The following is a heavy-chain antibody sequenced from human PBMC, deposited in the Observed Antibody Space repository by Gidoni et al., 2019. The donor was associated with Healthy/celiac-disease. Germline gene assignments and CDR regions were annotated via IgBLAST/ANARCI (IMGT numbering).Heavy chain of an antibody. CDR3: ARHPRRAWWFDP. V-gene: IGHV4-39*01. J-gene: IGHJ5*02. Sequence: STYYNPSLKSRVTISVDTSKKQFSLKLSSVTAADTAVYYCARHPRRAWWFDPWGQGTLVTVSS. CDR2: ST.